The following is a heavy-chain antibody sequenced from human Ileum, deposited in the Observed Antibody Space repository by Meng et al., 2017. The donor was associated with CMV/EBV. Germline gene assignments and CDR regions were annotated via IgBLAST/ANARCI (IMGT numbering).Heavy chain of an antibody. V-gene: IGHV3-11*04. CDR1: GFTFSDYY. J-gene: IGHJ4*02. D-gene: IGHD1-14*01. CDR3: ARRRNPGPFDS. CDR2: ITSGSTI. Sequence: GGSLRLSCAASGFTFSDYYMSWIRQAPGKGLEWVAYITSGSTIYYADSVKGRFTISRDNAKNSLYLQMNGLRAEDTAVYYCARRRNPGPFDSWGQGTLVTVSS.